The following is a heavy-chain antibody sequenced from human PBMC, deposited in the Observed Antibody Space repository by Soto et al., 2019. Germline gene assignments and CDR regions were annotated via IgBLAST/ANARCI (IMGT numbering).Heavy chain of an antibody. J-gene: IGHJ6*02. CDR1: GFTFSSYW. CDR3: ARDQTDYYDSSGYYYPIPYYYYYGLDV. V-gene: IGHV3-7*01. Sequence: PGGSLRLSCAASGFTFSSYWMSWVRQAPGKGLEWVANIKQDGSEKYYVDSVKGRFTISRDNAKNSLYLQMNSLRAEDTAVYYCARDQTDYYDSSGYYYPIPYYYYYGLDVWGQGTTVTVSS. D-gene: IGHD3-22*01. CDR2: IKQDGSEK.